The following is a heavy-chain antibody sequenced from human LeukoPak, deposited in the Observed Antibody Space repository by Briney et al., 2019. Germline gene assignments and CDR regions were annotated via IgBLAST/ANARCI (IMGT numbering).Heavy chain of an antibody. D-gene: IGHD3-22*01. CDR2: IIPNLGTT. CDR3: ATTNDGGGYQWGDFFDF. CDR1: GGTSNSHA. V-gene: IGHV1-69*04. Sequence: SVKVSCKASGGTSNSHAISWVRQAPGQGLEWMGRIIPNLGTTNRAQNFQDRVTLTADKPTDTAYMELTSLTSDDTAVYYCATTNDGGGYQWGDFFDFWGQGTLVTVSS. J-gene: IGHJ4*02.